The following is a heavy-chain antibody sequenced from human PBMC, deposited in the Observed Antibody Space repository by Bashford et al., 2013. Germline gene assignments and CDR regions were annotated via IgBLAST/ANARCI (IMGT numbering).Heavy chain of an antibody. D-gene: IGHD6-13*01. V-gene: IGHV4-4*07. CDR3: ARDSHSHSSSWYEVIGSFDI. CDR1: GDSMRGYY. J-gene: IGHJ3*02. CDR2: IFSTGST. Sequence: SETLSLTCIVSGDSMRGYYWGWVRQPAGKGLEWIGHIFSTGSTNYNPSLKSRVTMSMDTSRNHFSLRLTSVTAADTAVYYCARDSHSHSSSWYEVIGSFDIWGQGTMVTVSS.